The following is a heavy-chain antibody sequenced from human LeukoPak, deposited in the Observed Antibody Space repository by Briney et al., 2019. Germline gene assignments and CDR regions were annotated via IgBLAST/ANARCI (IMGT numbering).Heavy chain of an antibody. V-gene: IGHV3-15*01. CDR2: IKSKPDGGAT. J-gene: IGHJ4*02. CDR1: GFTFSNAW. CDR3: STGGYFFDY. Sequence: NPGGSLRLSCAGSGFTFSNAWMNWVRQAPGKGLEWVGRIKSKPDGGATTYAAPVKGRFTISRDDSRNTVFLQINSLKTEDTAVYYCSTGGYFFDYWGQGTLATVSS.